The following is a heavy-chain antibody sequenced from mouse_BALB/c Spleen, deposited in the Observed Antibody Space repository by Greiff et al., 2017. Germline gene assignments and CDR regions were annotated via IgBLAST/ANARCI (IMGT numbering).Heavy chain of an antibody. CDR1: GFNFKDTY. V-gene: IGHV14-3*02. CDR2: IDPANGNT. D-gene: IGHD2-4*01. J-gene: IGHJ4*01. CDR3: ADDYDDYAMDY. Sequence: EVQLLQSGADLVKPGASVKLSCTASGFNFKDTYMHWVKQRPEQGLEWIGRIDPANGNTKYDPKFQGKATITADTSTNTAYLQLSSLTSEDTAYYSCADDYDDYAMDYWGQGTSVTVSS.